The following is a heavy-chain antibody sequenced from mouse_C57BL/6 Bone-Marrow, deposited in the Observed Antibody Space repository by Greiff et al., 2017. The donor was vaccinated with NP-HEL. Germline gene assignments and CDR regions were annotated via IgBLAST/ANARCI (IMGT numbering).Heavy chain of an antibody. Sequence: MKQSGPELVKPGASVKISCKASGYTFTDYYMNWVKQSHGKSLEWIGDINPNNGGNSYNQKFKGKATLTVDKASSTAYMELRSLTSEDSAVYYYARATYYDYGRAMDFWGQGTSVTVSA. CDR1: GYTFTDYY. D-gene: IGHD2-4*01. CDR2: INPNNGGN. CDR3: ARATYYDYGRAMDF. V-gene: IGHV1-26*01. J-gene: IGHJ4*01.